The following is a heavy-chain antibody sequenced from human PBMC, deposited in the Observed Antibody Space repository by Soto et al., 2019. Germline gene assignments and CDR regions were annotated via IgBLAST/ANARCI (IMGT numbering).Heavy chain of an antibody. V-gene: IGHV3-23*01. CDR2: ISGSGGST. CDR3: AKGHSSGWYFPRFDP. CDR1: GFTFSSYA. Sequence: GGSLRLSCAASGFTFSSYAMSWVRQAPGKGLGWVSAISGSGGSTYYADSVKGRFTISRDNSKNTLYLQMNSLRAKDTAVYYCAKGHSSGWYFPRFDPWGQGTLVTVSS. J-gene: IGHJ5*02. D-gene: IGHD6-19*01.